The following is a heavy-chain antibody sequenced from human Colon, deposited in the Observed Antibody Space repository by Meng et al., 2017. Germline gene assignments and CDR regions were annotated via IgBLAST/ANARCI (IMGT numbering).Heavy chain of an antibody. CDR2: ISVSGGNT. Sequence: GGSLRLSCAASGFSFINYAMSWVRQAPGKGLEWVSAISVSGGNTFYADSVRGRFTISRDNSKSTVYLQMNSLRAEDTAVYYCAKVGSRQGWGATIIEGNFGYWGQGTLVTVSS. CDR1: GFSFINYA. V-gene: IGHV3-23*01. CDR3: AKVGSRQGWGATIIEGNFGY. J-gene: IGHJ4*02. D-gene: IGHD1-26*01.